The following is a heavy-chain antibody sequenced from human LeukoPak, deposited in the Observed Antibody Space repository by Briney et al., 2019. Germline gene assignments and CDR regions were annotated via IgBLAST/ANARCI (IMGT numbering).Heavy chain of an antibody. J-gene: IGHJ4*02. V-gene: IGHV1-46*01. CDR3: AKDRDYGGNSRYFDY. CDR2: INPSGGST. Sequence: ASVKVSCKASGYTFTSYYMHWVRQAPGQGLKWMGIINPSGGSTSYSQKFQGRVTMTRDTSTSTVYMELSSLRSEDTAVYYCAKDRDYGGNSRYFDYWGQGTLVTVSS. D-gene: IGHD4-23*01. CDR1: GYTFTSYY.